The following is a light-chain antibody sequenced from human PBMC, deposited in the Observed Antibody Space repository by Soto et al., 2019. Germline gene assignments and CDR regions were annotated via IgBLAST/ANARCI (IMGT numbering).Light chain of an antibody. CDR3: QQSNNYPWT. J-gene: IGKJ1*01. CDR1: QSISSY. Sequence: DIQMTPSPSTLSASVGDRVTITCRASQSISSYLAWYQQKPGKAPKLLIYEASNLESEVTSRFSGSGSGTEFTLTISSLQPDDFATYYCQQSNNYPWTFGQGTKVDIK. V-gene: IGKV1-5*03. CDR2: EAS.